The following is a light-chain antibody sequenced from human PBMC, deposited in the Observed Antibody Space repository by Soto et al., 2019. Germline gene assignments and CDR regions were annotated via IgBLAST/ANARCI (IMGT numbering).Light chain of an antibody. CDR2: VAS. Sequence: DIQMTQSPSSLSASVGDRVTITCRASQNINIYLNWYQQKPGEAPKLLIYVASNLKSGVPSRFTGSGSGTDFTLAISNLQPEDFATYDCQQSYNTPYTFGQGTKLEIK. J-gene: IGKJ2*01. V-gene: IGKV1-39*01. CDR1: QNINIY. CDR3: QQSYNTPYT.